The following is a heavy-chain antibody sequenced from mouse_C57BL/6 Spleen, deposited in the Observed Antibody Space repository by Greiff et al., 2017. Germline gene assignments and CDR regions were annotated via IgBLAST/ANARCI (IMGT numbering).Heavy chain of an antibody. CDR1: GFTFSSYT. Sequence: EVQRVESGGGLVKPGGSLKLSCAASGFTFSSYTMSWVRQTPEKRLEWVATISGGGGNTYYPDSVKGRFTISRDNAKNTLYLQMSSLRSEDTALYYCARHLTRGYFDYWGQGTTLTVSS. CDR2: ISGGGGNT. CDR3: ARHLTRGYFDY. J-gene: IGHJ2*01. V-gene: IGHV5-9*01.